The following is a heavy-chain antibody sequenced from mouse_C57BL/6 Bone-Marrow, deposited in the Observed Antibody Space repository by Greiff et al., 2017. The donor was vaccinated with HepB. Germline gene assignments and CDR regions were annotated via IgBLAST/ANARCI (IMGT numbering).Heavy chain of an antibody. CDR3: ARDWDCFAY. V-gene: IGHV5-4*01. CDR1: GFTFSSYA. CDR2: ISDGGSYT. J-gene: IGHJ3*01. D-gene: IGHD4-1*01. Sequence: EVKLVESGGGLVKPGGSLKLSCAASGFTFSSYAMSWVRQTPEKRLEWVATISDGGSYTYYPDNVKGRFTITRDTAKNNLYLQMSHLKSEDTAMYYCARDWDCFAYWGQGTLVTVSA.